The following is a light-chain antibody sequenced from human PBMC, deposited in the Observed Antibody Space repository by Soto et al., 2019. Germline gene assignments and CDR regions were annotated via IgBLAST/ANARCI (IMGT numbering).Light chain of an antibody. J-gene: IGKJ4*01. CDR2: AAS. CDR3: QQYNSWSGVT. Sequence: DIQMTQSPSSLSASVVDRVTITCRSSQSISNYLNWYQQKPGKAPKLLIYAASSLQSGVPSRFGGSGFGTEFTLTISSLQPDDFATYHCQQYNSWSGVTFGGGTKVDIK. CDR1: QSISNY. V-gene: IGKV1-39*01.